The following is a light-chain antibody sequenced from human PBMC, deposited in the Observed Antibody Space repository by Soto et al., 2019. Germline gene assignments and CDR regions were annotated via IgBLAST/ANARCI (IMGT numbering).Light chain of an antibody. CDR2: GSD. Sequence: VLTQPPSASGTPGQRVTISCSGSSSNIGSKTVNWYQQLPGTAPKLLIYGSDQRPSGVPDRFSGSKSGTSASLAIRGLQSEDEADYYCAAWDDSLNGYVFGTGTKVTVL. CDR1: SSNIGSKT. V-gene: IGLV1-44*01. CDR3: AAWDDSLNGYV. J-gene: IGLJ1*01.